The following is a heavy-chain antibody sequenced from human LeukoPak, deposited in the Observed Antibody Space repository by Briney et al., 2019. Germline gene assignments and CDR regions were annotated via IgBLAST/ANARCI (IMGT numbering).Heavy chain of an antibody. CDR2: IIPIFGTA. Sequence: GSSVKVSCKASGGTFSSYAIGWVRQAPGQGLEWMGGIIPIFGTANYAQKFQGRVTITTDESTSTAYMELSSLRSEDTAVYYCARDGRGDGDNGAYDAFDIWGQGTMVTVSS. J-gene: IGHJ3*02. D-gene: IGHD4-17*01. CDR3: ARDGRGDGDNGAYDAFDI. CDR1: GGTFSSYA. V-gene: IGHV1-69*05.